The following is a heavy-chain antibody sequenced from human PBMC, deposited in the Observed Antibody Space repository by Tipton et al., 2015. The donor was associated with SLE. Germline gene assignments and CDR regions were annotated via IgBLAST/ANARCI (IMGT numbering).Heavy chain of an antibody. CDR2: IYYSGTT. CDR1: SDSFNTVGYY. J-gene: IGHJ6*03. Sequence: TLSLTCTVSSDSFNTVGYYWSWIRQHAGKGLEWIGHIYYSGTTYYNPSLKSRVTISLDTSKNQFSLRLRSVTAADTALYYCARDAQGETTSWTPDYYYYFMDVWGTGTTVTVSS. D-gene: IGHD2-2*01. CDR3: ARDAQGETTSWTPDYYYYFMDV. V-gene: IGHV4-31*03.